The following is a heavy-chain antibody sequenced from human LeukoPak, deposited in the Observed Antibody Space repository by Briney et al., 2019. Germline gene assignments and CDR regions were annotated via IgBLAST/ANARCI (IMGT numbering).Heavy chain of an antibody. CDR3: ARDRHLWFGELSY. Sequence: PGGSLRLSCAASGFTFSSYGMHWVRQAPGKGLEWVAVISYDGSNKYYADSVKGRFTISRDNAKNSLYLQMNSLRAEDTAVYYCARDRHLWFGELSYWGQGTLVTVSS. V-gene: IGHV3-30*12. CDR2: ISYDGSNK. D-gene: IGHD3-10*01. CDR1: GFTFSSYG. J-gene: IGHJ4*02.